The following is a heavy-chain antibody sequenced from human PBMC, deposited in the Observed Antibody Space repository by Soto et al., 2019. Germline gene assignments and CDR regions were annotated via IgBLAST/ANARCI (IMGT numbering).Heavy chain of an antibody. Sequence: ASVKVSCKTSGYNFNAFYIHWVRQAPGQGLEWMGWINPNSGGTKFAQRFQGRVTMTRDTSINTTYIEVTSLTSDDTAMYFCARAPPPGAAAADFAYWGQGSLVTVSS. J-gene: IGHJ4*02. V-gene: IGHV1-2*02. D-gene: IGHD6-13*01. CDR1: GYNFNAFY. CDR2: INPNSGGT. CDR3: ARAPPPGAAAADFAY.